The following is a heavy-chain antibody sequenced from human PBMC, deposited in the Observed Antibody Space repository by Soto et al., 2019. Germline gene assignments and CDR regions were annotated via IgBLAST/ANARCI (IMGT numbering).Heavy chain of an antibody. CDR3: AKDTRGSSSQYFDY. Sequence: EVQLLESGGGLVEAGGSLRLSCATSGFTFNTNAMAWVRQAPGRGLEWVSGFGSGDTTYYADSVKGRFTISRDNSKSTLYFQMNSLRAEDTARYYCAKDTRGSSSQYFDYWGQGTLVTVSS. CDR1: GFTFNTNA. CDR2: FGSGDTT. J-gene: IGHJ4*02. V-gene: IGHV3-23*01. D-gene: IGHD6-6*01.